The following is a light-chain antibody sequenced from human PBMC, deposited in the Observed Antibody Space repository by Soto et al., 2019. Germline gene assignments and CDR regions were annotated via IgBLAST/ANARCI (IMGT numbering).Light chain of an antibody. CDR1: QSVSSH. J-gene: IGKJ1*01. V-gene: IGKV3-15*01. Sequence: EIVVTQSPATLSWSAGESATLTCRTSQSVSSHVAWYQQQPGQAPRLLIHGASTRATAIPARCSGSGSGTDFTLAISSLKPEAFETYYCQQSSSNPKTFGQGTKVDIK. CDR3: QQSSSNPKT. CDR2: GAS.